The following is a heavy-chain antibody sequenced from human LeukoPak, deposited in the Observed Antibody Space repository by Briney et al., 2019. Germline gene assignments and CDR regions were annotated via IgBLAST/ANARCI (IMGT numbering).Heavy chain of an antibody. Sequence: GGSLRLSCAASGFTFSSYAMHWGRQAPGKGLEWVAVISYDGTNKYYADSVKGRFTISRDNSKNTLYVQMNSLRAEDTAVYYCANPGGYCSSTSCYYYWGQGTLVTVSS. CDR2: ISYDGTNK. D-gene: IGHD2-2*01. CDR1: GFTFSSYA. J-gene: IGHJ4*02. CDR3: ANPGGYCSSTSCYYY. V-gene: IGHV3-30*18.